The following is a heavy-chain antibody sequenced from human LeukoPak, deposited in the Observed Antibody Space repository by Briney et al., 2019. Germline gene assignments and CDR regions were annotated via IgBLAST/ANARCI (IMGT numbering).Heavy chain of an antibody. CDR3: AKTYYYDSSGYWFDY. CDR1: GFTFSSYS. J-gene: IGHJ4*02. CDR2: ISSSSSYI. V-gene: IGHV3-21*04. D-gene: IGHD3-22*01. Sequence: PGGSLRLSCAASGFTFSSYSMNWVRQAPGKGLEWVSSISSSSSYIYYADSVKGRFTISRDNAKNSLYLQMNSLRAEDTALYYCAKTYYYDSSGYWFDYWGQGTLVTVSS.